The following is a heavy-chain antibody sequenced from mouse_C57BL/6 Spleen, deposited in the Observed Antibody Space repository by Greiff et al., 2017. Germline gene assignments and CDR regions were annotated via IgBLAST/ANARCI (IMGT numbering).Heavy chain of an antibody. V-gene: IGHV1-9*01. CDR2: ILPGSGST. J-gene: IGHJ2*01. CDR1: GYTFTGYW. D-gene: IGHD3-3*01. Sequence: QVQLKESGAELMKPGASVKLSCKATGYTFTGYWIEWVKQRPGHGLEWIGEILPGSGSTNYNEKFKGKATFTADTTSNTAYMQLSRLTTEDSAIYYCAGRAGAGFDDWGQGTTLTVAS. CDR3: AGRAGAGFDD.